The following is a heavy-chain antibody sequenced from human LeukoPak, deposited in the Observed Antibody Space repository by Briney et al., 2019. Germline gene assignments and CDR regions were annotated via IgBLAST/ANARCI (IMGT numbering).Heavy chain of an antibody. CDR3: AKYEGATRLFDY. CDR1: GCTFSSYG. Sequence: GRSLRLSCAASGCTFSSYGMHWVLQAPGKGLEWVAFIRYDGSNKYYADSVKGRFTISRENSKNTLYLQMNSLRAEDTAVYYCAKYEGATRLFDYWGQGTLVTVSS. CDR2: IRYDGSNK. D-gene: IGHD1-26*01. J-gene: IGHJ4*02. V-gene: IGHV3-30*02.